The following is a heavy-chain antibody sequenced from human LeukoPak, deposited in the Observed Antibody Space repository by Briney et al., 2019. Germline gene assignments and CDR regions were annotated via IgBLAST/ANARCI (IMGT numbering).Heavy chain of an antibody. CDR1: GFDFSSYV. V-gene: IGHV3-30*04. Sequence: RGSLRLSCAASGFDFSSYVMHWVRQAPGKGLEWVAVISHDGSNEYYADSVTGRFTISRDNSKNTLSLQMNSLRAEDTALYYCVRDISGEKSLDYWGQGTLVTVSS. CDR2: ISHDGSNE. CDR3: VRDISGEKSLDY. D-gene: IGHD3-10*01. J-gene: IGHJ4*02.